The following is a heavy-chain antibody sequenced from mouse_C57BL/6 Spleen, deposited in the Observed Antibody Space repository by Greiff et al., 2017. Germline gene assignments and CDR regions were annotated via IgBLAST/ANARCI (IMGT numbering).Heavy chain of an antibody. CDR1: GYTFTSYW. CDR3: ARSPDGSREYWYFDV. CDR2: IYPSDSET. V-gene: IGHV1-61*01. J-gene: IGHJ1*03. Sequence: QVQLQQPGAELVRPGSSVKLSCKASGYTFTSYWMDWVKQRPGQGLEWIGNIYPSDSETHYNQKFKDKATLTVDKSSSTAYMQLSSLTSEDSAVYYCARSPDGSREYWYFDVWGTGTTVTVSS. D-gene: IGHD1-1*01.